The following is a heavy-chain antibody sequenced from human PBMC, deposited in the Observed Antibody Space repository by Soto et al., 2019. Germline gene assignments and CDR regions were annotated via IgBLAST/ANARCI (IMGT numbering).Heavy chain of an antibody. Sequence: GASVKVSCKASGGTFSSYAISWVRQAPGQGLEWMGGIIPIFGTANYAQKFQGRVTITADESTSTAYMELSSLRSEDTAVYYCARGRGWRDIVVVVAAMNIWGQGTMVTVSS. CDR2: IIPIFGTA. CDR3: ARGRGWRDIVVVVAAMNI. J-gene: IGHJ3*02. D-gene: IGHD2-15*01. V-gene: IGHV1-69*13. CDR1: GGTFSSYA.